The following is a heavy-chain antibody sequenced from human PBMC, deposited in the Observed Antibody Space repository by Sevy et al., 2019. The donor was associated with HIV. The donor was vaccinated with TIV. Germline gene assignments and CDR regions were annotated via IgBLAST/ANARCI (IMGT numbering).Heavy chain of an antibody. Sequence: GESLKISCKGSGYSFTSYWISWVRQMPGKGLEWMGRIDPSDSYTNYSPSFQGHVTISADKSISTAYLLWVSLKATDTAMNYCARQQKVWWGGYDWRDYYYYMDVWGKGTTVTVSS. CDR2: IDPSDSYT. D-gene: IGHD5-12*01. CDR3: ARQQKVWWGGYDWRDYYYYMDV. V-gene: IGHV5-10-1*01. J-gene: IGHJ6*03. CDR1: GYSFTSYW.